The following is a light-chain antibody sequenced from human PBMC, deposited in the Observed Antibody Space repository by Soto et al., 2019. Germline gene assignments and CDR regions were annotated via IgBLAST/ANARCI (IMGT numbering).Light chain of an antibody. CDR2: DAS. V-gene: IGKV3-11*01. CDR1: QSVSSY. Sequence: TQSPSTLSASVGDRATLSCRASQSVSSYLAWYQQKPGQAPRLLIYDASNRATGIPARFSGSGSGTDFTLTISSLEPEDFAVYYCQQRSNWPRTFGQGTKVEIK. J-gene: IGKJ1*01. CDR3: QQRSNWPRT.